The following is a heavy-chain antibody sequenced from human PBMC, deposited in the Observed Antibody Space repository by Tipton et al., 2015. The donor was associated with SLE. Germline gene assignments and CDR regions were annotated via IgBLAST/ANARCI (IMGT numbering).Heavy chain of an antibody. CDR2: IYYSGST. CDR1: GGSISSHY. CDR3: AREDPRAAGFDY. V-gene: IGHV4-59*11. J-gene: IGHJ4*02. D-gene: IGHD6-13*01. Sequence: LRLSCTVSGGSISSHYWSWIRQPPGKGLEWIGYIYYSGSTNYNPSLKSRVTISVDTSKNQFSLKLSSVTAADTAVYYCAREDPRAAGFDYWGQGTLVTVSS.